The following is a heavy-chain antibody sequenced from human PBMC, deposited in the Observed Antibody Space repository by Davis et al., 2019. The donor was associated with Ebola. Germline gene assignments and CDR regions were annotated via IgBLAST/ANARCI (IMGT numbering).Heavy chain of an antibody. CDR1: GFTFNQYA. CDR3: AKDMIEEGLSSPHPDFQH. V-gene: IGHV3-23*01. Sequence: GESLKISCAASGFTFNQYAMTWVRQAPGKGLEWVSTISKSGRDTNYADSVKGRFTISRDNSKNTLYLQLNSLRAEDTAVYYCAKDMIEEGLSSPHPDFQHWGQGTLVTVSS. D-gene: IGHD3-22*01. CDR2: ISKSGRDT. J-gene: IGHJ1*01.